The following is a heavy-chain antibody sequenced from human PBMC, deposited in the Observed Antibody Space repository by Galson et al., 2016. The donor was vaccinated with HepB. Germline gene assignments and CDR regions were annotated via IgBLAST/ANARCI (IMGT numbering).Heavy chain of an antibody. CDR1: GGTFSSFA. CDR3: ARVRDGYNKYYHYGLDV. D-gene: IGHD5-24*01. CDR2: IIPMFGTP. V-gene: IGHV1-69*13. J-gene: IGHJ6*02. Sequence: SVKVSCKASGGTFSSFAINWVRQAPGQGLEWMGGIIPMFGTPNYAQKFRGRVTVTADESTTTAYMELSSLRSEDTAVYYCARVRDGYNKYYHYGLDVWGQGTTVTVSS.